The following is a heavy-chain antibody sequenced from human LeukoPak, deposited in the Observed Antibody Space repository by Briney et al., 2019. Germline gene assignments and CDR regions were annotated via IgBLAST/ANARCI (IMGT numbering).Heavy chain of an antibody. V-gene: IGHV4-59*01. CDR3: ARSKDILTGYCFDY. Sequence: SETLSLTCTVSGGSIRSYYRSWIRQPPGKGLEWVGYIYDSGSTSYNPSLKSRVTISVDTSKNQFSLKVTSVTAADTAVYYCARSKDILTGYCFDYWGQGTLVTVSS. J-gene: IGHJ4*02. D-gene: IGHD3-9*01. CDR2: IYDSGST. CDR1: GGSIRSYY.